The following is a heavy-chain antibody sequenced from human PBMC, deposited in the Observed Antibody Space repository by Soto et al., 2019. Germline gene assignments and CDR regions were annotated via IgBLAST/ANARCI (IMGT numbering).Heavy chain of an antibody. CDR3: ARHVDTTRAYYFDY. D-gene: IGHD5-18*01. J-gene: IGHJ4*02. CDR2: IYYSGRT. V-gene: IGHV4-59*01. CDR1: GGSISTYY. Sequence: PSETLSLTCTVSGGSISTYYWSWIRQPPGKGLEWIGYIYYSGRTNYNPSLKSRVTILVDTSKNHFSLKLTSVTAADTAVYYCARHVDTTRAYYFDYWGQGTLVTVSS.